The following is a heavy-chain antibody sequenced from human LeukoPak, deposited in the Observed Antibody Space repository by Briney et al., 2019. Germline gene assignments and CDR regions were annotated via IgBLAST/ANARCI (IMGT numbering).Heavy chain of an antibody. V-gene: IGHV3-53*01. J-gene: IGHJ4*02. CDR1: GFIVSSKY. CDR3: ASARPIDY. CDR2: IYSGGSA. Sequence: GRSLRLSCAASGFIVSSKYMSWVRQAPGKGLEWVSVIYSGGSAYYAASVEGRFTISRDNSKNTVYLQLNSLRVEDTAVYYSASARPIDYWGQGTRVTVSS.